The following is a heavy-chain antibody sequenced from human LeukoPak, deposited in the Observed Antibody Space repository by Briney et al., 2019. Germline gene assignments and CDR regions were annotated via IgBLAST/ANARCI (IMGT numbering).Heavy chain of an antibody. CDR3: ARHKDDYDDYVWNY. V-gene: IGHV4-39*01. CDR2: GYYTGST. J-gene: IGHJ4*02. Sequence: SETLSLTCTVSRGSIRTYYWSGIRQPPGKGLEWIGSGYYTGSTYYNPSLKSRVTISVDTSNNQFSLKLSSVTAADTAMYYCARHKDDYDDYVWNYWGQGTLVTVSS. CDR1: RGSIRTYY. D-gene: IGHD4-17*01.